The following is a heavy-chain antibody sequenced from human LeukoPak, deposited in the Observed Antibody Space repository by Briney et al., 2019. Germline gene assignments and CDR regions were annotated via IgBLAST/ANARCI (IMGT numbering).Heavy chain of an antibody. CDR2: ISYDGSNK. CDR3: ARITSRDYFDY. D-gene: IGHD2-2*01. J-gene: IGHJ4*02. Sequence: GGCLRLSCAASGFTFSSYAMHWVRQAPGKGLEWVAVISYDGSNKYYADSVKGRFTISRDNSKNTLYLQMNSLRAEDTAVYYCARITSRDYFDYWGQGTLVTVSS. V-gene: IGHV3-30-3*01. CDR1: GFTFSSYA.